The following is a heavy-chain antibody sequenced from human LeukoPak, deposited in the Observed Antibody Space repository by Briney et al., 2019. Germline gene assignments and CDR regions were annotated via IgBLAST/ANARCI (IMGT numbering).Heavy chain of an antibody. CDR2: IYYSGST. CDR3: AREVLRSSSSPFDY. D-gene: IGHD6-6*01. CDR1: GGSISSGGYY. V-gene: IGHV4-31*03. J-gene: IGHJ4*02. Sequence: PSETLSLTCTVSGGSISSGGYYWSWIRQHPGKGLEWIGYIYYSGSTYYNPSLRGRVTISVDTSKNQFSLKLSSVTAADTAVYYCAREVLRSSSSPFDYWGQGTLVTVSS.